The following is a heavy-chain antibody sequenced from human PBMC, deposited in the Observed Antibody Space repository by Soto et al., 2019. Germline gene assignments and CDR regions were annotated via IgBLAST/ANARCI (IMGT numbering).Heavy chain of an antibody. CDR3: ASRSSSYRKYSNTIRGYYGSGSYYNGKFDY. Sequence: SETLSLTCAVYGGSFSGYYWSWIRQPPGKGLEWIGEINHSGSTNYNPSLKSRVTISVDTSKNQFSLKLSSVTAADTAVYYCASRSSSYRKYSNTIRGYYGSGSYYNGKFDYWGQGTLVTVSS. J-gene: IGHJ4*02. CDR1: GGSFSGYY. V-gene: IGHV4-34*01. D-gene: IGHD3-10*01. CDR2: INHSGST.